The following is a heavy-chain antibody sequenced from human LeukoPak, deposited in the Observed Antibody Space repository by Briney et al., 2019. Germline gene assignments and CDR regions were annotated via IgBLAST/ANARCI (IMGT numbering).Heavy chain of an antibody. CDR3: ARDMYDYVWGSYRYFDY. V-gene: IGHV1-46*01. CDR2: INPSGGST. J-gene: IGHJ4*02. Sequence: ASVKVSCKASGYTFTSYYMHWVRQAPGQGLEWMGIINPSGGSTSYAQKFQGRVTMTRDTSTSTVYMELSSLRSEDTAVYYCARDMYDYVWGSYRYFDYWGQGTLVTVSS. D-gene: IGHD3-16*02. CDR1: GYTFTSYY.